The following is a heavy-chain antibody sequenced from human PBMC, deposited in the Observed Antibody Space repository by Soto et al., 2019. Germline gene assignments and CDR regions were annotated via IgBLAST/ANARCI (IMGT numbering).Heavy chain of an antibody. CDR2: ISGRSNTI. D-gene: IGHD3-22*01. J-gene: IGHJ4*02. CDR1: GFTFSDYN. Sequence: EVHLVESGGGLVQPGGLLRLSCVASGFTFSDYNMNWVRQAPGKGLEWVSFISGRSNTIYYADSVKGRFTISRDNAKNSLYLLMNSLRAEDTAVYYCTREGDGSGFFSDFWGQGALVTVSS. CDR3: TREGDGSGFFSDF. V-gene: IGHV3-48*01.